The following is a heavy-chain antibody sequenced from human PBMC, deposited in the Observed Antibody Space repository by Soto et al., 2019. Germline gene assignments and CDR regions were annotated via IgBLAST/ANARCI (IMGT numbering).Heavy chain of an antibody. CDR2: INSDGSST. V-gene: IGHV3-74*01. J-gene: IGHJ6*02. CDR3: ARAIPGPFWSSCPSYYYGMDV. CDR1: GFTFSSYW. Sequence: QRLSCVASGFTFSSYWMHWVRQAPGKGLVWVSRINSDGSSTSYADSVKGRFTISRDNAKNTLYLQMNSLRADDTAVYYCARAIPGPFWSSCPSYYYGMDVWGQGTTVTVSS. D-gene: IGHD3-3*01.